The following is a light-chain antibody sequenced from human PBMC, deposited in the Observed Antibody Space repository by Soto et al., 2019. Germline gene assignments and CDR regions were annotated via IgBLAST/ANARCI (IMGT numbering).Light chain of an antibody. CDR3: QQYYTYPWT. V-gene: IGKV1-5*01. CDR2: DAS. Sequence: DIHMTQSPSTLSTSVGDRVTITCRASQSITGELAWYQRKPGKAPDLLIYDASSLESGVPSRFSGSGYGTQFTLTVSSLQPDDFATYYCQQYYTYPWTFGQGTKVDIK. CDR1: QSITGE. J-gene: IGKJ1*01.